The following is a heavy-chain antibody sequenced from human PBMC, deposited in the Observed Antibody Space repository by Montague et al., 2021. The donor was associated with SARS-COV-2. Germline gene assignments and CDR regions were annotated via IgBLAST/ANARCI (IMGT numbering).Heavy chain of an antibody. CDR3: ARDPWRITIFGVVTRYGMDV. Sequence: SETLSLTCIVSGGSVSSGSYYWSWIRQPPGKGLEWIGYIYYSGSTNYNPSLMSRVTISVDTSKNQFSLKLSSVTAADTAVYYCARDPWRITIFGVVTRYGMDVWGQGTTVTVSS. CDR1: GGSVSSGSYY. V-gene: IGHV4-61*01. CDR2: IYYSGST. D-gene: IGHD3-3*01. J-gene: IGHJ6*02.